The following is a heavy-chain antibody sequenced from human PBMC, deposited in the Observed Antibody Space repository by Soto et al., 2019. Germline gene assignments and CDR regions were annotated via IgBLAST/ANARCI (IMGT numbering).Heavy chain of an antibody. CDR1: GFTFSNAR. CDR2: IKSKTDGGTT. D-gene: IGHD2-21*02. V-gene: IGHV3-15*07. CDR3: TTDDGSGCGGDCVGGGYY. Sequence: GGSLRLSCAASGFTFSNARMNWVRQAPGKGLEWVGRIKSKTDGGTTDYAAPVKGRFTISRDDSKNTLYLQMNSLKTEDTAVYYCTTDDGSGCGGDCVGGGYYCGQGTLVTDSS. J-gene: IGHJ4*02.